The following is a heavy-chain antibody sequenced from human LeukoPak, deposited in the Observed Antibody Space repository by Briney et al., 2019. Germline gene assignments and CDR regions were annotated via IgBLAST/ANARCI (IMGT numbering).Heavy chain of an antibody. CDR2: MYISGSN. V-gene: IGHV4-59*10. Sequence: PSETLSLTCAVSGTSMSSYYWAWIRQPAGEALGWAGGMYISGSNNYNPSMKSRVTMSVDASNNQFSLKVRSLTAADTAVYYCAACSTSSRDFEYWGQGILVTVSS. D-gene: IGHD2-2*01. CDR1: GTSMSSYY. J-gene: IGHJ4*02. CDR3: AACSTSSRDFEY.